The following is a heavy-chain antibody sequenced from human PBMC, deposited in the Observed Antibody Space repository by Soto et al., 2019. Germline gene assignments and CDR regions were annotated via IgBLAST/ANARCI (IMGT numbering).Heavy chain of an antibody. CDR3: AKLITMVRGAPWFDP. V-gene: IGHV3-23*01. CDR2: ISGSGGST. D-gene: IGHD3-10*01. Sequence: PGGSLRLSCAASGFTFSSYAMSWVRQAPGKGLEWVSAISGSGGSTYYADSVKGRFTISRDNSKSTLYLQMNSLRAEDTAVYYCAKLITMVRGAPWFDPWGQGILVTVSS. CDR1: GFTFSSYA. J-gene: IGHJ5*02.